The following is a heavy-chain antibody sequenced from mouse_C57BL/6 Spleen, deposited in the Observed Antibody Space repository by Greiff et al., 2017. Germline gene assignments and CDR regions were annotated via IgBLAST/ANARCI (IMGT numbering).Heavy chain of an antibody. CDR3: ARDGYYYGSSYDYYAMDY. J-gene: IGHJ4*01. CDR2: IYPRSGNT. Sequence: QVQLQQSGAELARPGASVKLSCKASGYTFTSYGISWVKQRTGQGLEWIGEIYPRSGNTYYNEKFKGKATLTADKSSSTAYMELRSLTSEDSAVYFCARDGYYYGSSYDYYAMDYWGQGTSVTVSS. D-gene: IGHD1-1*01. CDR1: GYTFTSYG. V-gene: IGHV1-81*01.